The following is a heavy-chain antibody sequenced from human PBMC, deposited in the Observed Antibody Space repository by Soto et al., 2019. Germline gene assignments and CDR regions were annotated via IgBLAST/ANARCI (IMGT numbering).Heavy chain of an antibody. Sequence: QVQLQQWGAGLLKPSETLSLTCAVYGGSFSGYYWSWIRQPPGKGLEWIGEINHSGSTNYNPSLKSRVTISVDTSKNQFSLKLSSVTAADTAVYYCARVRRAVYWGQGTLVTVSS. V-gene: IGHV4-34*01. CDR2: INHSGST. J-gene: IGHJ4*02. CDR1: GGSFSGYY. CDR3: ARVRRAVY.